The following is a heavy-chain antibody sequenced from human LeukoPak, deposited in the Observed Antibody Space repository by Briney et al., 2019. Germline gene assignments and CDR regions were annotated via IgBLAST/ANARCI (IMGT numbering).Heavy chain of an antibody. CDR1: GYTFSGYY. CDR3: ARGSWFGELLLGN. V-gene: IGHV1-2*02. CDR2: INPNSGGT. Sequence: ASVNVSCKASGYTFSGYYMHWVRQAPGQGLEGMGWINPNSGGTNYAQKFQGRVTMTRDTSISTAYIELSRLRSDDTAVYYCARGSWFGELLLGNWGQGTLVTVYS. D-gene: IGHD3-10*01. J-gene: IGHJ4*02.